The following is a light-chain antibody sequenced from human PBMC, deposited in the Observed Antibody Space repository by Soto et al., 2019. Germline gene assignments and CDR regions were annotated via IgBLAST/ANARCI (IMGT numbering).Light chain of an antibody. CDR1: QSVSSN. Sequence: EIVMTQSPATLSVSPGERATLSCRASQSVSSNLAWYQQKPGQAPRLLIYGASTRATGIPARFSGSGSGTEFTLTISSLQSADFAVYYCQKYNNWPITFGQGPRLEIK. CDR3: QKYNNWPIT. J-gene: IGKJ5*01. V-gene: IGKV3-15*01. CDR2: GAS.